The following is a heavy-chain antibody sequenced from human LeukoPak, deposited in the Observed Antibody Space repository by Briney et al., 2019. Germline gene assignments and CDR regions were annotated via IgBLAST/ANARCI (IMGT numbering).Heavy chain of an antibody. V-gene: IGHV1-18*04. Sequence: ASVKVSCKTSNYIFASYGISWLRQAPGQGLEWMGWISTYNGDTKFAQNLQGRLTVTTDTSTRTVYMELRRLRSDDTAVYYCARAGRTSTGVFDNWGQGTLVTVSS. J-gene: IGHJ4*02. CDR1: NYIFASYG. CDR2: ISTYNGDT. D-gene: IGHD2-2*01. CDR3: ARAGRTSTGVFDN.